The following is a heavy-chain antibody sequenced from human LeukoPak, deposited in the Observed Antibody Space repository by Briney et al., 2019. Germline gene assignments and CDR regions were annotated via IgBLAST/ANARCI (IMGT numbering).Heavy chain of an antibody. CDR2: ISGYNGNT. V-gene: IGHV1-18*01. CDR3: ARDLDGVFDY. J-gene: IGHJ4*02. Sequence: ASVKVSCKASGYIFTTSGDSWVRQAPGQGLEWLAWISGYNGNTNFAQRIQGGVTLTTDTSTSTAYMELRSLTSDDTAVYYCARDLDGVFDYWGQGTLVTVSS. D-gene: IGHD1-1*01. CDR1: GYIFTTSG.